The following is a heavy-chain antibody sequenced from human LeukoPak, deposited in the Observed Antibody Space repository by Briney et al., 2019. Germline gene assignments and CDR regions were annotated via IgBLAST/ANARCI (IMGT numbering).Heavy chain of an antibody. J-gene: IGHJ1*01. D-gene: IGHD5-12*01. CDR1: AGTVNSYA. CDR2: IIPIFAAV. V-gene: IGHV1-69*13. CDR3: ARGPIDMATDRHAEYFHH. Sequence: SLKVSCKAAAGTVNSYASSLVRQVPGQGLECMGRIIPIFAAVDYAQKFQGSVTITADHSTSTASTELISLKSEDTAVYYCARGPIDMATDRHAEYFHHWGQGTLVTVSS.